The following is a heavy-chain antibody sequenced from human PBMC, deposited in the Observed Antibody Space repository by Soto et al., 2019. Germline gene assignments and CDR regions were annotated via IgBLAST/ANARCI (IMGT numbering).Heavy chain of an antibody. CDR2: INPNSGGT. Sequence: ASVKVSCKASGYTFTGYYMHWVRQAPGQGLEWMGWINPNSGGTNYAQKFQGWVTMTRDTSISTAYMELSRLRSDDTAVYYCARVGRIAAAGTPYYGMDVWGQGTTVTVSS. J-gene: IGHJ6*02. CDR3: ARVGRIAAAGTPYYGMDV. D-gene: IGHD6-13*01. CDR1: GYTFTGYY. V-gene: IGHV1-2*04.